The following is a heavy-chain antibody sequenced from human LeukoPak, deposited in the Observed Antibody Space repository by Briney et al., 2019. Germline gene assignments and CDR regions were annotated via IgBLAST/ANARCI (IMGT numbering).Heavy chain of an antibody. CDR1: GYTFTSYY. D-gene: IGHD1-1*01. Sequence: ASVKVSCKASGYTFTSYYMHWVRQAPGQGLEWMGIINPSGGGTSYAQKFQGRVTIARDTSASTAYMELSSLRSEDTAVYYCAKDRGGTGDFDYWGQGTLVTVSS. V-gene: IGHV1-46*01. CDR3: AKDRGGTGDFDY. CDR2: INPSGGGT. J-gene: IGHJ4*02.